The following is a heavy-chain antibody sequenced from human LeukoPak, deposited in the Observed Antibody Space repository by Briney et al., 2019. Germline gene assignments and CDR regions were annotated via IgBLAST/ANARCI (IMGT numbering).Heavy chain of an antibody. CDR1: GYTLTELS. Sequence: ASVKVSCKVSGYTLTELSMHWVRQAPGQGLEWMGWVNPHSGGTKFAQKFQGRVTMTRDTSINTAYMEVSSLRSDDTAVYYCARDIGDYYGSGSYWLLWGQGTLVTVAS. CDR2: VNPHSGGT. J-gene: IGHJ4*02. CDR3: ARDIGDYYGSGSYWLL. D-gene: IGHD3-10*01. V-gene: IGHV1-2*02.